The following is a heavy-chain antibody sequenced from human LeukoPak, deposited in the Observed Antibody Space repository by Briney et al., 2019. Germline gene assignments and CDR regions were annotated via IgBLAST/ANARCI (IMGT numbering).Heavy chain of an antibody. V-gene: IGHV3-23*01. CDR2: LSGNGNTI. CDR1: GGTFSTYA. J-gene: IGHJ4*02. CDR3: AKALYGGHDY. Sequence: ASVKVSCTASGGTFSTYAMSWVRQAPGKGLECVSALSGNGNTIYYADSVKGRFTISRDNSKNTLSLQMNSLRAEDTAVYYCAKALYGGHDYWGQGTLVTVSS. D-gene: IGHD4-23*01.